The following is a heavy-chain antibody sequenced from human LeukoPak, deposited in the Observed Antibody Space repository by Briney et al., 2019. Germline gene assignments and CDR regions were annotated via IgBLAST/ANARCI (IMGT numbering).Heavy chain of an antibody. CDR1: GGSISSGGYY. CDR3: ARYGVVVPAASPGFDP. Sequence: TLSLTCTVSGGSISSGGYYWSWIRQHPGKGLEWIGYIYYSGSTYYNPSLKSRVTISVDTSKNQFSLKLSSVTAADTAVYYCARYGVVVPAASPGFDPWGQGTLVTVSS. D-gene: IGHD2-2*01. J-gene: IGHJ5*02. CDR2: IYYSGST. V-gene: IGHV4-31*03.